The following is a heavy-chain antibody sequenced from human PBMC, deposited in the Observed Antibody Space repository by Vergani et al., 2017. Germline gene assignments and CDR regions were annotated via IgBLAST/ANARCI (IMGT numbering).Heavy chain of an antibody. CDR2: ISGSGGST. CDR3: ANRAGYSSGWYADAFDI. V-gene: IGHV3-23*01. Sequence: VQLLESGGGLVQPGGSLRLSCAASGFTFSSYAMSWVRQAPGKGLEWVSAISGSGGSTYYADSVKGRFTISRDNSKNTLYLQMNSLRAEDTAVYYCANRAGYSSGWYADAFDIWGQGTMVTVSS. J-gene: IGHJ3*02. CDR1: GFTFSSYA. D-gene: IGHD6-19*01.